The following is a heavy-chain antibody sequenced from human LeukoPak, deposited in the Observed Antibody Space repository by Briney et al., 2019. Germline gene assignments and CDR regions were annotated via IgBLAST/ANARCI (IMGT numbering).Heavy chain of an antibody. D-gene: IGHD3-3*01. CDR3: AKDHYWSIDY. Sequence: PGGSLRLSCAASGFDFSSNWMHLVRHAPGQGLVWASRIKGDGISTNYADSVKGRFTISRDIAKNTLYLQMNSLRAEDTGVYYCAKDHYWSIDYWGRGTLVTVSS. V-gene: IGHV3-74*01. J-gene: IGHJ4*02. CDR2: IKGDGIST. CDR1: GFDFSSNW.